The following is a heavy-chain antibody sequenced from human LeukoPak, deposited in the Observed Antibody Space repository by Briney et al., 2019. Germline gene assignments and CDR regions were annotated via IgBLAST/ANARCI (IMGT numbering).Heavy chain of an antibody. V-gene: IGHV1-69*04. CDR1: GGTFSSYA. CDR2: IIPILGIA. CDR3: ARSRVEGAGPSGMDV. D-gene: IGHD1-26*01. Sequence: GSSVKVSCKASGGTFSSYAISWVRQAPGQGLEWMGRIIPILGIANYAQKFQGRVTITADKSTSTAYMELSSLRSEDTAVYYCARSRVEGAGPSGMDVWGQGTTVTVSS. J-gene: IGHJ6*02.